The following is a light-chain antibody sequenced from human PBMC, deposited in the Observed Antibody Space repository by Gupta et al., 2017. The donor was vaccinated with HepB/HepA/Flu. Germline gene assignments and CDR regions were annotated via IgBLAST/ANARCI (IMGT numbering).Light chain of an antibody. CDR2: DVS. Sequence: QSALTQPASVSGSPGESIPISCPGTSSDVGGYNYVSWYQQHPGKAPKLMIYDVSNRPSGVSNRFSGSKSSNTASLTISGLQAEDEADYYCSSYTSSSLVFGGGTKLTVL. J-gene: IGLJ3*02. CDR1: SSDVGGYNY. CDR3: SSYTSSSLV. V-gene: IGLV2-14*03.